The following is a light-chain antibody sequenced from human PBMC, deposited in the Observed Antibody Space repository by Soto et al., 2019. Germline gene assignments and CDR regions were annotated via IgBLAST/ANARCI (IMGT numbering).Light chain of an antibody. CDR3: QHYNTYPWT. Sequence: DIQMTQSPATLPASVGDRVTVTCRASQSIRSWLAWYQQKPGKAPNLLIHKASHLESGVPSRFSGSGSGTEFTLTISSLQPGDFATYYCQHYNTYPWTFGQGTKVDIK. CDR1: QSIRSW. J-gene: IGKJ1*01. CDR2: KAS. V-gene: IGKV1-5*03.